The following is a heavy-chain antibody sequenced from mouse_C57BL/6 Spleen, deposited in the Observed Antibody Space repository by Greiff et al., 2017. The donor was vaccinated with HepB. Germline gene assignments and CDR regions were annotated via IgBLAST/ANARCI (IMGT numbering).Heavy chain of an antibody. CDR1: GYTFTDYN. D-gene: IGHD2-5*01. J-gene: IGHJ3*01. CDR2: INPNNGGT. V-gene: IGHV1-22*01. Sequence: EVQLQQSGPELVKPGASVKMSCKASGYTFTDYNMHWVKQSHGKSLEWIGYINPNNGGTSYNQKFKGKATLTVNKSSSTAYMELRSLTSEDSAVYYCARPAYYSNPAWFAYWGQGTLVTVSA. CDR3: ARPAYYSNPAWFAY.